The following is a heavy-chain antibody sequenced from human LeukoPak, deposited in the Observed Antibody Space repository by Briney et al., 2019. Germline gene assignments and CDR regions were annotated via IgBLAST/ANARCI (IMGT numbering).Heavy chain of an antibody. J-gene: IGHJ4*02. Sequence: PGGSLRLSCAASGFTFSSYGMHWVRQAPGKGLEWVAVISYDGSNKHYADSVKGRFTISRDNSKNTLYLQMNSLRAEDTAVYYCAKGRWGLSSACYNYWGQGTLVTVSS. V-gene: IGHV3-30*18. CDR2: ISYDGSNK. CDR1: GFTFSSYG. CDR3: AKGRWGLSSACYNY. D-gene: IGHD6-19*01.